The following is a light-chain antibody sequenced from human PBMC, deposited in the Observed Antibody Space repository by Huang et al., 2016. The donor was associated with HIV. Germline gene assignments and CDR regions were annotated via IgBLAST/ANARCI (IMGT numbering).Light chain of an antibody. CDR2: WAS. Sequence: DIVMTQSPDSLAVSLGERATINCKSSQSVLYSSNNKNYLACYQQKPGQPPKLLFYWASTRESVVPDRFSGSGSGTDFTLTISSLQAEDVAVYYCQHYYSAPPTFGQGTKLEIK. CDR1: QSVLYSSNNKNY. CDR3: QHYYSAPPT. J-gene: IGKJ2*01. V-gene: IGKV4-1*01.